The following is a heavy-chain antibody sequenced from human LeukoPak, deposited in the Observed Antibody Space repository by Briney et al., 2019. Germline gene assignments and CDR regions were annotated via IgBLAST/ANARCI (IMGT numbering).Heavy chain of an antibody. CDR3: ARDDYAFDI. CDR2: IYHSGST. D-gene: IGHD2-21*01. V-gene: IGHV4-38-2*02. Sequence: PSETLSLTCTVSGYSISSGYYWGWIRQPPGKGLEWIGSIYHSGSTYYNPSLKSRVTISVDTSKNQFSLKLSSVTAADTAVYYCARDDYAFDIWGQGTMVTVSS. J-gene: IGHJ3*02. CDR1: GYSISSGYY.